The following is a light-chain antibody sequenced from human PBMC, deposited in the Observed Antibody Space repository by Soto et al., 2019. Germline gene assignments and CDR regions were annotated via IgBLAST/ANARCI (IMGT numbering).Light chain of an antibody. Sequence: QSVLTQPPSASGTPGQRVTISCSGSSSNIGSNTVNWYQQLPGTAPKLLIYSNNQRPSGVPDRFSGSKSGTSASLAISGLQSEDEAVYYCAAWDDSLNVLYVFGTGTKVTVL. V-gene: IGLV1-44*01. CDR2: SNN. CDR3: AAWDDSLNVLYV. J-gene: IGLJ1*01. CDR1: SSNIGSNT.